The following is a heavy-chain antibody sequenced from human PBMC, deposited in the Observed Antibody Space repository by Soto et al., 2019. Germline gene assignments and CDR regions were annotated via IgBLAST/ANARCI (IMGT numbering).Heavy chain of an antibody. J-gene: IGHJ3*02. CDR2: MNPKSGGT. CDR3: TRENIENSDGLYDAFDI. CDR1: VYGMSVDH. V-gene: IGHV1-2*02. Sequence: APLNRYWKSFVYGMSVDHRRRRLHTQRQGLEWMGWMNPKSGGTYFAQKFQGRVTLTRDTSISTAYMEVNRLRSDDTAVYYCTRENIENSDGLYDAFDIWGQGTTVTVSS. D-gene: IGHD2-15*01.